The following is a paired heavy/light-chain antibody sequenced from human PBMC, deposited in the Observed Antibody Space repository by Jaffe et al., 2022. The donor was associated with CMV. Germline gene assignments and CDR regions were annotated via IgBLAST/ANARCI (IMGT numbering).Heavy chain of an antibody. V-gene: IGHV3-7*03. CDR2: IKQDGSEK. Sequence: EEQLVESGGDWVQRGGSLTLSCVASGFTFSNYWMSWVRQAPGKGLEWVANIKQDGSEKYYVDSVKGLFSISRDNAKNSLYLRLNSLRVEDTAVYYCARDKVPYYYDSTAPGAFDSWGQGTMVTVSS. D-gene: IGHD3-22*01. CDR1: GFTFSNYW. J-gene: IGHJ3*02. CDR3: ARDKVPYYYDSTAPGAFDS.
Light chain of an antibody. Sequence: QSALTQPASVSGSPGQSITLSCTGTSSDVGDYNYVSWYQQHPGKAPKLLIYDVTNRPSGVSSRFSGSMSGNTASLTISGLQSEDEAAYYCSSYTSRSTHVVFGGGTRVSVL. J-gene: IGLJ2*01. V-gene: IGLV2-14*03. CDR1: SSDVGDYNY. CDR2: DVT. CDR3: SSYTSRSTHVV.